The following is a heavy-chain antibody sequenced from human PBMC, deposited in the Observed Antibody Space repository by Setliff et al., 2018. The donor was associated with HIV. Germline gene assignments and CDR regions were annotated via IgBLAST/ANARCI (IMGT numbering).Heavy chain of an antibody. D-gene: IGHD2-21*02. Sequence: PGGSLRLSCTASGFTFSNVWMSWVRQAPGKGLEWVGRIRSKIDGGTTDYAAPVKGRFTISRDDSQNMVYLQMNSLKTEDTAMYYCTPIHNYTDHCPDSWGQGTLVTVSS. CDR2: IRSKIDGGTT. CDR3: TPIHNYTDHCPDS. CDR1: GFTFSNVW. V-gene: IGHV3-15*01. J-gene: IGHJ5*01.